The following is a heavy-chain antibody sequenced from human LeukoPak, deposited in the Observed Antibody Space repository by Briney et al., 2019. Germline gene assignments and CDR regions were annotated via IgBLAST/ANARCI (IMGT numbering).Heavy chain of an antibody. CDR3: ARARDAHYYGSGSDFDY. D-gene: IGHD3-10*01. V-gene: IGHV1-18*01. J-gene: IGHJ4*02. CDR2: ISAYNGNT. CDR1: GYTFTSYG. Sequence: ASVKVSCKASGYTFTSYGINWVRQAPGQGLEWMGWISAYNGNTNYAQKLQGRVTMTTDTSTSTAYMELRSLRSDDTAVYYCARARDAHYYGSGSDFDYWGQGTLVTVSS.